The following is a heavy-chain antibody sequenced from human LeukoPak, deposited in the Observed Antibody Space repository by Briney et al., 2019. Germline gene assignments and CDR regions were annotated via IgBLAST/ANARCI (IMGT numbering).Heavy chain of an antibody. CDR3: ASVTVAGTEGRSLEWGF. CDR2: IHAGGST. D-gene: IGHD6-19*01. J-gene: IGHJ4*02. CDR1: GFTVSSNY. V-gene: IGHV3-66*01. Sequence: GGSLRLSCAASGFTVSSNYMTWVRQAPGKGLEWVSVIHAGGSTYYADSVKGRFTISRDNSKNTLYLQMNSLRAEDTAVYYCASVTVAGTEGRSLEWGFWGQGTLVTVSS.